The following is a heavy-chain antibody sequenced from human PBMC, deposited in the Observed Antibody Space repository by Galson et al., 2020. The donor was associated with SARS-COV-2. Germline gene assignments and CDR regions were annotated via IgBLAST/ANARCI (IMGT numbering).Heavy chain of an antibody. Sequence: SETLSLTCTVSGGPVSSGSYYWSWIRQPPGKGLEWIGYIYYSGSTNYNPSLKSRVTISVDTSKNQFSLKLSSVTAADTAVYYCARDRGIAVAGYYYYYGMDVWGQGPTVTVAS. D-gene: IGHD6-19*01. J-gene: IGHJ6*01. V-gene: IGHV4-61*01. CDR2: IYYSGST. CDR1: GGPVSSGSYY. CDR3: ARDRGIAVAGYYYYYGMDV.